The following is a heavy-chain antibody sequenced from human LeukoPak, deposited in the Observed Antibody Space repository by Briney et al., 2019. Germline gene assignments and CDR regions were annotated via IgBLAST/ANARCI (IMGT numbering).Heavy chain of an antibody. CDR1: GFTFSGSA. D-gene: IGHD6-13*01. CDR3: AKGLTQYSSSPIDY. Sequence: GGSLRLSCAASGFTFSGSAMPWVRQAPGKGLEWVSTISANGGRTHYADSVKGRFTTSRDNSKNTLFLQMNSLRAEDTAVYYCAKGLTQYSSSPIDYWGQGTLVTVSS. J-gene: IGHJ4*02. V-gene: IGHV3-23*01. CDR2: ISANGGRT.